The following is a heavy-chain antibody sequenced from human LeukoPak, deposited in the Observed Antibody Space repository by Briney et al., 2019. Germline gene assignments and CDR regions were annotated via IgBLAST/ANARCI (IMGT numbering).Heavy chain of an antibody. CDR1: GFTFSDFY. Sequence: GGSLRLSYAASGFTFSDFYMSWIRQAPGKGLEWISHISTSSSATNYADSVKGRFTISRDNAKNSLYLQLNSLRAEDTALYFCAKLSGREGAGPFDSWGQGTLVTVSS. CDR3: AKLSGREGAGPFDS. D-gene: IGHD6-19*01. J-gene: IGHJ4*02. CDR2: ISTSSSAT. V-gene: IGHV3-11*03.